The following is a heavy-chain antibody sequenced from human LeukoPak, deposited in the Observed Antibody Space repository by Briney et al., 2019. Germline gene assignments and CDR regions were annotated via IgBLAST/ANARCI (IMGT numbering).Heavy chain of an antibody. CDR1: GFTFSDYY. Sequence: PGGSLRLSCAASGFTFSDYYMSWIRQAPGKGLEWVSYISSSSSYTNYADSVKGRFTISRDNSKNTLYLQMNSLRAEDTAIYYCAKHGEQWLGGNNWFDPWGQGTLVTVSS. V-gene: IGHV3-11*03. J-gene: IGHJ5*02. CDR2: ISSSSSYT. D-gene: IGHD6-19*01. CDR3: AKHGEQWLGGNNWFDP.